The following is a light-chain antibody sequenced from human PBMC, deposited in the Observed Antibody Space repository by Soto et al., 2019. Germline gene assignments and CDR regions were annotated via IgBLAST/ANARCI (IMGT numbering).Light chain of an antibody. CDR3: QQLRSYPPT. J-gene: IGKJ4*01. CDR1: QDIRNY. Sequence: IHLTQSPSSPSAFVGDRVTVTCRASQDIRNYLAWYQQKAGKAPELLICDASTLYSGVPYRFSGSGSGTDFTLTISGLQPEDLAAYYCQQLRSYPPTFGGGTKV. CDR2: DAS. V-gene: IGKV1-9*01.